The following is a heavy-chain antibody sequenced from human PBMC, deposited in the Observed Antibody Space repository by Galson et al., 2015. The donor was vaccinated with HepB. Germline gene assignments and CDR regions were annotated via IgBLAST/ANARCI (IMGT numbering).Heavy chain of an antibody. D-gene: IGHD5-24*01. CDR1: GFSISGYS. CDR2: ISGHRNTI. J-gene: IGHJ5*02. CDR3: ARERVMGWLQKSLGNLDP. Sequence: SLRLSCAASGFSISGYSMNWVRQAPGKGLEWLSYISGHRNTIYYTDAVKGRFTISRDNAKNSLFLQMNRLRVEDTAVYYCARERVMGWLQKSLGNLDPWGQGTLVTVSS. V-gene: IGHV3-48*04.